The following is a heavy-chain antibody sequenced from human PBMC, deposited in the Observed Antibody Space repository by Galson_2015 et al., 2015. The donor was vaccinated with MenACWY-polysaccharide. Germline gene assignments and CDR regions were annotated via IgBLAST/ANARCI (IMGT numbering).Heavy chain of an antibody. CDR2: IQYDGSNK. V-gene: IGHV3-33*01. J-gene: IGHJ3*02. CDR3: AREGSRIVFHAFDI. Sequence: SLRLSCAASGSRFSNSGMHWVRQAPGKGLEWVAVIQYDGSNKVYADSVKGRFTISRDNSKNTLYLEMNSLRAEDTALYYCAREGSRIVFHAFDIW. CDR1: GSRFSNSG. D-gene: IGHD2-2*01.